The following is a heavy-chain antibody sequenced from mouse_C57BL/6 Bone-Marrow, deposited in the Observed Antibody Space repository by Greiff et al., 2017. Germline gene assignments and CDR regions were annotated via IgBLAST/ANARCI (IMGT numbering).Heavy chain of an antibody. Sequence: EVKLVESGGGLVKPGGSLKLSCAASGFTFSDYGMNWVRQAPEKGLEWVAYISSGSSTIYSAATVKGRFTISRDNAKNTRFLQMTSLRAEDTARYDGARLEYYGSSYPDGYGEDGGTGTTGNVYS. J-gene: IGHJ1*03. CDR3: ARLEYYGSSYPDGYGED. V-gene: IGHV5-17*01. CDR1: GFTFSDYG. D-gene: IGHD1-1*01. CDR2: ISSGSSTI.